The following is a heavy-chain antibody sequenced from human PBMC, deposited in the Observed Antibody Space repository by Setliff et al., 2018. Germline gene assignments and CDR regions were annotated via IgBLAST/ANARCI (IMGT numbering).Heavy chain of an antibody. CDR1: GFTLSSYA. CDR2: ISASGYTT. D-gene: IGHD5-12*01. Sequence: PGGSLRLSCAASGFTLSSYAMSWVRQAPGKGLEWVSVISASGYTTHYADSVKGRFTISRDDSKNTADLQMDSLNTEDTAVYYCIVAGNYFDYWGQGTLVTVSS. V-gene: IGHV3-23*01. CDR3: IVAGNYFDY. J-gene: IGHJ4*02.